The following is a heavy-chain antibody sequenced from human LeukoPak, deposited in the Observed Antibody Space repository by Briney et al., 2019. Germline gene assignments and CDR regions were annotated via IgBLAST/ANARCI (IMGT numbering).Heavy chain of an antibody. D-gene: IGHD2-2*01. Sequence: ASVKVSCKVSGYTLTEVSMHWVRQAPGKGLEWMGGFDPEDGETIYAQKFQGRVTMTEDTSTDTAYMELSSLRSEDTAVYYCATPGVVPAAMGWYGMDVWGQGTTVTASS. V-gene: IGHV1-24*01. CDR2: FDPEDGET. CDR1: GYTLTEVS. J-gene: IGHJ6*02. CDR3: ATPGVVPAAMGWYGMDV.